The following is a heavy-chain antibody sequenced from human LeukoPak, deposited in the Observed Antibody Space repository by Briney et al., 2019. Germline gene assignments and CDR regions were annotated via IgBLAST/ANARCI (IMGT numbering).Heavy chain of an antibody. Sequence: SETLSLTCTVSGGSISSSSYYWGWIRQPPGKGLEWIGSIYYSGSTYYNPSLKSRVTISVDTSKNQFSLKLSSVTAADTAVYYCASFSGRFGETRRYDYWGQGTLVTVSS. CDR2: IYYSGST. CDR1: GGSISSSSYY. J-gene: IGHJ4*02. CDR3: ASFSGRFGETRRYDY. V-gene: IGHV4-39*07. D-gene: IGHD3-10*01.